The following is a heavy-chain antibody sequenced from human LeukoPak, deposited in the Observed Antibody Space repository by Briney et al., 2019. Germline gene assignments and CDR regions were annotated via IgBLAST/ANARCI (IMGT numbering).Heavy chain of an antibody. CDR3: ARERQNKDFWSGGDY. CDR1: GFTFSNAW. J-gene: IGHJ4*02. D-gene: IGHD3-3*01. CDR2: IKQDGSEK. Sequence: GGSLRLSCAASGFTFSNAWMSWVRQAPGKGLEWVANIKQDGSEKYYVDSVKGRFTISRDNAKNSLYLQMNTLRPEDTAVYYCARERQNKDFWSGGDYWGQGTLVTVSS. V-gene: IGHV3-7*01.